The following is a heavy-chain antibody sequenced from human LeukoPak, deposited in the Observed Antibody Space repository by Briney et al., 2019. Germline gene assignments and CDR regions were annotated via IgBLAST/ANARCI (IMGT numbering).Heavy chain of an antibody. V-gene: IGHV4-61*02. CDR3: ARDSGITYYDFWSGYYHYYYMDV. CDR1: GGSISSGSYY. CDR2: IYTSGST. Sequence: SETLSLTCTVSGGSISSGSYYWSWIRQPAGKGLEWIGRIYTSGSTNYNPSIKSRVTISVDTPKNQFSLKLSSVTAADTAVYCCARDSGITYYDFWSGYYHYYYMDVWGKGTTVTVSS. J-gene: IGHJ6*03. D-gene: IGHD3-3*01.